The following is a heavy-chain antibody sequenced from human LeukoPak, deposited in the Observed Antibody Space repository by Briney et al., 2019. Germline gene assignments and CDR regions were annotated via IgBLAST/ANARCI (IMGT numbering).Heavy chain of an antibody. CDR2: IYYSGST. CDR3: ARERRGPIRGMDV. J-gene: IGHJ6*04. D-gene: IGHD3-3*02. CDR1: GGSVSSGSYY. Sequence: SETLSLTCTVSGGSVSSGSYYWSWIRQPPGKGLEWIGYIYYSGSTNYNPSLKSRVTISVATSKNQFSLKLSSVTAADTAVYYCARERRGPIRGMDVWGKGTTVTVSS. V-gene: IGHV4-61*01.